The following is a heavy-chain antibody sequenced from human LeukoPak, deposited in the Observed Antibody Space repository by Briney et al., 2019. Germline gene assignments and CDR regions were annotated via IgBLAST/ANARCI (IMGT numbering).Heavy chain of an antibody. CDR3: ASSGVDDFWSGYYLYFDY. CDR2: INHSGST. Sequence: SETLSLTCAVNSGSFSGDYWSWIRQPLGKGLEWIGVINHSGSTNYNPSLKSRVTISVDTSKNQFSLKLSSVTAADTAVYYCASSGVDDFWSGYYLYFDYWGQATLVTVSS. CDR1: SGSFSGDY. J-gene: IGHJ4*02. V-gene: IGHV4-34*01. D-gene: IGHD3-3*01.